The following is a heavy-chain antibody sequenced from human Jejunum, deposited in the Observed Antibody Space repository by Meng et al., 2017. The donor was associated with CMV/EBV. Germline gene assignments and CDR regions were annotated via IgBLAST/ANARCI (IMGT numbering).Heavy chain of an antibody. D-gene: IGHD6-13*01. CDR2: IYSDGTT. CDR3: AYSSSWAHFDY. V-gene: IGHV3-53*01. Sequence: WVDSGFTVSSNYMSWVRQAPGKGLEWVSIIYSDGTTYFADSVKGRFTISRDKSKNTLDLQMNSLRAEDMAVYYCAYSSSWAHFDYWGQGTLVTVSS. J-gene: IGHJ4*02. CDR1: GFTVSSNY.